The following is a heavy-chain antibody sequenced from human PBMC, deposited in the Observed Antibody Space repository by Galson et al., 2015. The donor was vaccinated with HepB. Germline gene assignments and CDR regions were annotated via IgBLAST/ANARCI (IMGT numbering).Heavy chain of an antibody. CDR1: GFTFSNAW. V-gene: IGHV3-15*01. CDR2: IKSKTDGGTT. J-gene: IGHJ2*01. Sequence: SLRLSCAASGFTFSNAWMSWVRQAPGKGLEWVGRIKSKTDGGTTDYAAPVKGRFTISRDDSKNTLYLQMNSLKTEDTAVYYCTTEFWVYTMITGSYWYFDLWGRGTLVTVSS. CDR3: TTEFWVYTMITGSYWYFDL. D-gene: IGHD2-8*01.